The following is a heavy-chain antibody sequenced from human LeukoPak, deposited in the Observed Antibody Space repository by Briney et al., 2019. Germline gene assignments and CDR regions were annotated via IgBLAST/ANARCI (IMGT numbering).Heavy chain of an antibody. D-gene: IGHD4-17*01. V-gene: IGHV3-30*02. CDR1: GFTFSSYG. Sequence: PGGSLRLSCAASGFTFSSYGMHWVRQAQGKGLEWVAFIRYDGSNKYYADSVKVRFTISRDNSKNTLYLQMNSLRAEDTAVYYCAKDRELYDYGDYYFDYWGQGTLVTVSS. CDR2: IRYDGSNK. J-gene: IGHJ4*02. CDR3: AKDRELYDYGDYYFDY.